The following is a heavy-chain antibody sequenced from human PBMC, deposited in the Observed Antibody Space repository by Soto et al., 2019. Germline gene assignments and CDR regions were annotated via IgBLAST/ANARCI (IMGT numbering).Heavy chain of an antibody. J-gene: IGHJ6*02. CDR3: ASGEVVAATSLYYYYYYGMDV. D-gene: IGHD2-15*01. CDR2: ISSSSSYI. V-gene: IGHV3-21*01. CDR1: GFTFSSYS. Sequence: EVQLVESGGGLVKPGGSLRLSCAASGFTFSSYSMNWVRQAPGKGLEWVSSISSSSSYIYYADSVKGRFTISRDNAKNSLYLQMNSLRADDTAVYYCASGEVVAATSLYYYYYYGMDVWGQGTTVTVSS.